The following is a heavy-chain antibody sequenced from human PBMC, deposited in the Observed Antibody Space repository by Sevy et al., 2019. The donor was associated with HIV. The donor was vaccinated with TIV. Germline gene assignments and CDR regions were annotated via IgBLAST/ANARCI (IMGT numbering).Heavy chain of an antibody. CDR1: GFTFDDYG. CDR2: INWNGGST. J-gene: IGHJ6*03. CDR3: ARVPGDYLDCYYMDV. V-gene: IGHV3-20*04. D-gene: IGHD4-17*01. Sequence: GGSLRLSCAASGFTFDDYGMSWVRQAPGKGLEWVSGINWNGGSTGYADSVKGRFTISRDNAKNSLYLQMNSLRAEDTALYYCARVPGDYLDCYYMDVWGKGTTVTVSS.